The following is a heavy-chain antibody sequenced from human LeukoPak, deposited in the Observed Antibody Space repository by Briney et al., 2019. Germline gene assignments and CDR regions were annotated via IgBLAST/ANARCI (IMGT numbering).Heavy chain of an antibody. CDR1: GGSISSYY. CDR2: IYYSGST. J-gene: IGHJ3*02. Sequence: SETLSLTCPVSGGSISSYYWSWIRQPPGKGLEWIGYIYYSGSTNYNPSLKSRVTISVDTSKNQFSLKLSSVTAADTAVYYCARDLDYYDSSGYRVSLDAFDIWGQGTMVTVSS. V-gene: IGHV4-59*01. CDR3: ARDLDYYDSSGYRVSLDAFDI. D-gene: IGHD3-22*01.